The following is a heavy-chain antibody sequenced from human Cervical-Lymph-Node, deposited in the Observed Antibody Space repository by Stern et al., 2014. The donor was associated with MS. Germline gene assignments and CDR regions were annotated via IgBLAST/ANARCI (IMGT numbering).Heavy chain of an antibody. CDR2: LYSSGST. V-gene: IGHV4-59*01. D-gene: IGHD1-1*01. CDR3: ARGMWGTVDI. CDR1: GASISSYY. Sequence: VQLQESGPGLVKPSETLSLTCTVSGASISSYYWSWIRQSPGKGLEWIGYLYSSGSTNYNPSLKSRVTTSVDTSKNRLSLKLSSVTAADTAVYYCARGMWGTVDIWGQGTMVTVSS. J-gene: IGHJ3*02.